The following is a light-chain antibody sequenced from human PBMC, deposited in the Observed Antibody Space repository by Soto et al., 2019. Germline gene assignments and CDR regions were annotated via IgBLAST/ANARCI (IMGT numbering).Light chain of an antibody. J-gene: IGLJ2*01. CDR2: GNS. Sequence: QSVLTQPPSVSGAPGQRVSISCTGSSSNIGAGYDVHWYQRLPRTAPKLLICGNSNRPSGVPDRFSGSKSSTSAALAITGLEAEDAADYYCQSYDSSLTRVFGGGTKLTVL. V-gene: IGLV1-40*01. CDR1: SSNIGAGYD. CDR3: QSYDSSLTRV.